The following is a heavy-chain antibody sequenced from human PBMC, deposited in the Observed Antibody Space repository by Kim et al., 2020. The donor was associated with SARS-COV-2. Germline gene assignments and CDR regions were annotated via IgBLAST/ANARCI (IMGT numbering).Heavy chain of an antibody. Sequence: GGSLRLSCAASGFTFSSYAMHWLRQAPGKGLEWVTVISYDGTNKYYADSVKGRFTISRDNSKNTLYLQMNSLRAEDTAVYYCAREGLVVVTAIGHFDYWG. CDR2: ISYDGTNK. J-gene: IGHJ4*01. CDR3: AREGLVVVTAIGHFDY. CDR1: GFTFSSYA. V-gene: IGHV3-30*04. D-gene: IGHD2-21*02.